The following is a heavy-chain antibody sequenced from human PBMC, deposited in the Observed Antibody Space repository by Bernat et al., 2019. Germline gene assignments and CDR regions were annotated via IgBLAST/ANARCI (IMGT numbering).Heavy chain of an antibody. CDR3: ATIINYVNDY. CDR1: GFTFSDYY. Sequence: QVQLVESGGGLVKPGGSLRLSCAASGFTFSDYYMSWIRQAPGKGLEWVSYISSSSDYTNYADSVKGRFTISRDNAKNSLYLQMNSLRADDTAVYYCATIINYVNDYWGQGTLVTVSS. CDR2: ISSSSDYT. J-gene: IGHJ4*02. V-gene: IGHV3-11*06. D-gene: IGHD4-11*01.